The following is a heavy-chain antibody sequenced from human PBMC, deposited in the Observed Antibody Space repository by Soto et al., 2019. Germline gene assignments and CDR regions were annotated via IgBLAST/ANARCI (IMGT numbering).Heavy chain of an antibody. CDR2: IYSSGST. CDR3: ARGQRFSDWFDP. Sequence: SETLSLTCTVTGGTLSSYYWTWIRQSAGGGLECIGRIYSSGSTNYNPSLKSRVTISLDTSMSHFSLRLRSVSAADTAVYYCARGQRFSDWFDPWGQGTLATVSS. D-gene: IGHD3-3*01. CDR1: GGTLSSYY. V-gene: IGHV4-4*07. J-gene: IGHJ5*02.